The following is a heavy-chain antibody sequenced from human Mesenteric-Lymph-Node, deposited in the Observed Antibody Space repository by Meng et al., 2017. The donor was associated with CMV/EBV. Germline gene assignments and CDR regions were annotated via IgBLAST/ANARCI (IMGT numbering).Heavy chain of an antibody. CDR2: IYYIGST. J-gene: IGHJ6*02. CDR3: ARGGFCSAGSCYLNYYGMDV. CDR1: GGSMSSFY. Sequence: SETLSLTCSVSGGSMSSFYWSWIRQPPGKGLEWIGYIYYIGSTNYTPSLKSRVTISIDTSKNQFSLKLSSVTAADTAVYYCARGGFCSAGSCYLNYYGMDVWGQGTTVTVSS. D-gene: IGHD2-15*01. V-gene: IGHV4-59*01.